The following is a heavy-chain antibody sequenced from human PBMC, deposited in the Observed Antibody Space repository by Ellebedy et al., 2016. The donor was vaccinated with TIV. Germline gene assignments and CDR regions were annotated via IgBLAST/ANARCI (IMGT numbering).Heavy chain of an antibody. CDR2: INPNSGGT. Sequence: ASVKVSXXASGYTFIGYYLHWVRQAPGQGPEWMGWINPNSGGTKYAQKFQGRVTMTRDTSISTAYMELSRLSSDDTAVYYCARDPLCSSTNCYYWFDSWGQGTLVTVSS. V-gene: IGHV1-2*02. CDR3: ARDPLCSSTNCYYWFDS. J-gene: IGHJ5*01. CDR1: GYTFIGYY. D-gene: IGHD2-2*01.